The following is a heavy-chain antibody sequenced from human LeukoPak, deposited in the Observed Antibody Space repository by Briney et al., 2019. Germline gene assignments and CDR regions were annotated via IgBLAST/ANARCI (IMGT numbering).Heavy chain of an antibody. D-gene: IGHD3-10*02. CDR3: ARATMFGEFRFDP. J-gene: IGHJ5*02. V-gene: IGHV1/OR15-1*01. CDR2: INPNSGGT. CDR1: GYIFTDYY. Sequence: GASVKVSCKASGYIFTDYYMHWVRQAPGQELGWMGRINPNSGGTNYAQKFQGRVTMTRDTSISTAYTELSSLRSEDTATYYCARATMFGEFRFDPWGQGTLVTVSS.